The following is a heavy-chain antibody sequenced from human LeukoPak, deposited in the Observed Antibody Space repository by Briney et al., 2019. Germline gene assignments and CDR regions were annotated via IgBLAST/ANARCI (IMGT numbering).Heavy chain of an antibody. J-gene: IGHJ4*02. D-gene: IGHD6-19*01. CDR1: GYTFTSYD. CDR3: ARVGSDSSGWRRFDY. Sequence: ASVKVSCKASGYTFTSYDINWVRQATGQGREWMGWMNPNSGNTGYAQKFQGRVTITRNTSISTAYMELSRLRSDDTAVYYCARVGSDSSGWRRFDYWGQGTLVTVSS. CDR2: MNPNSGNT. V-gene: IGHV1-8*03.